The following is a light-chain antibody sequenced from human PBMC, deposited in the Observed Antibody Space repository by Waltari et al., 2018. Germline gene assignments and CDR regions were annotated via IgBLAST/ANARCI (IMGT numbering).Light chain of an antibody. CDR2: AAS. CDR1: QSVGSY. Sequence: EIVLTQSPATLSLSPGERATLSCRASQSVGSYLAWYQQKPGQAPRLLIYAASNRATGIPARFSGSGSWTDFTLTINSLEPEDFAVYYCQHRGHWPPDATFGPGTKVDIK. CDR3: QHRGHWPPDAT. V-gene: IGKV3-11*01. J-gene: IGKJ3*01.